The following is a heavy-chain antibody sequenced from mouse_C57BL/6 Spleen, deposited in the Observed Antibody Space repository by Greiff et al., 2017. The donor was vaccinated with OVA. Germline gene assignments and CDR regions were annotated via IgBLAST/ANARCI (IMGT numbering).Heavy chain of an antibody. J-gene: IGHJ3*01. CDR1: GFTFSSYG. CDR2: LSSGGSYT. Sequence: EVKLVESGGDLVKPGGSLKLSCAASGFTFSSYGMSWVRQTPDKRLEWVATLSSGGSYTYYPDSVKGRFTISRDNAKNTLYLQMSSLKSEDTAMYYCARHDYDQAWFAYWGQGTLVTVSA. V-gene: IGHV5-6*01. D-gene: IGHD2-4*01. CDR3: ARHDYDQAWFAY.